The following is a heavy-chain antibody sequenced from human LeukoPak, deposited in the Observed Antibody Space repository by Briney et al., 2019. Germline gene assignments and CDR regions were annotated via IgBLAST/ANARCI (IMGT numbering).Heavy chain of an antibody. Sequence: PGRSLRLSCAASGFTFSSYGMHWVRQAPGKGLEWVAVIWSDGSNKYYGNSVKGRFTISRDNSKNTLYLQMDSLRAEDTAVCYCARRDSSFGMDVWGQGTTVTVFS. CDR1: GFTFSSYG. J-gene: IGHJ6*02. V-gene: IGHV3-33*03. CDR2: IWSDGSNK. D-gene: IGHD3-22*01. CDR3: ARRDSSFGMDV.